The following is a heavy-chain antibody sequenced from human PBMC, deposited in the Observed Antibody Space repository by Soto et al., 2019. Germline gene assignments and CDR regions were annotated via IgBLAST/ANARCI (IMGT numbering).Heavy chain of an antibody. V-gene: IGHV3-23*01. Sequence: LRLSCAASGFTFSSYAMSWVCQAPGKGLEWVSAISGSGGSTYYADSVKGRFTISRDNSKNTLYLQMNSLRAEDTAVYYCAKGRLLRFLEWLSDNDYWGQGTLVTVSS. CDR2: ISGSGGST. CDR1: GFTFSSYA. J-gene: IGHJ4*02. CDR3: AKGRLLRFLEWLSDNDY. D-gene: IGHD3-3*01.